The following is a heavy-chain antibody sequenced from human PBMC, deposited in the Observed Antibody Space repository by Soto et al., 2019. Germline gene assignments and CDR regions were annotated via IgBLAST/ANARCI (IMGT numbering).Heavy chain of an antibody. CDR3: ARHLNYCTNGVCYISGGHWFDP. J-gene: IGHJ5*02. CDR1: GGSISSSSYY. V-gene: IGHV4-39*01. D-gene: IGHD2-8*01. CDR2: IYYSGST. Sequence: PSETLSLTCTVSGGSISSSSYYWGWIRQPPGKGLEWIGSIYYSGSTYYNPSLKSRVTISVDTSKNQFSLKLSSVTAADTAVYYCARHLNYCTNGVCYISGGHWFDPWGQGTLVTVSS.